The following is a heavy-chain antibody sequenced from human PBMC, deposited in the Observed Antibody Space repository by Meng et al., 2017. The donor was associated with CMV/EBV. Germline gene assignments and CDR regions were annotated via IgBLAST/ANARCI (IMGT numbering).Heavy chain of an antibody. CDR3: ARGNHDYGERTGRCWFDP. J-gene: IGHJ5*02. CDR2: IYYSRST. V-gene: IGHV4-39*07. Sequence: SETLSLTCTVSGGSISSSSYYWGWIRQPPGKGLEWIGSIYYSRSTYYSPSLKSRVTISVDTSKNQFSLKLSSVTAADTAVYYCARGNHDYGERTGRCWFDPWGQGTLVTVSS. D-gene: IGHD4-17*01. CDR1: GGSISSSSYY.